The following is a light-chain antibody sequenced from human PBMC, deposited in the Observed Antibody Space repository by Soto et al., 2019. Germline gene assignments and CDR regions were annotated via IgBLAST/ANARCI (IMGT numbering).Light chain of an antibody. V-gene: IGKV1-5*03. CDR3: QQYINRWT. Sequence: DIQMTQSPSTLSASVGDRVTITCRASQNIETWLAWYQQKPGKAPKLMIYKASSLEGGVPSRFSGSGSGTEFTLTISSLQSDDFATYCCQQYINRWTFGEGPEVEIK. CDR1: QNIETW. CDR2: KAS. J-gene: IGKJ1*01.